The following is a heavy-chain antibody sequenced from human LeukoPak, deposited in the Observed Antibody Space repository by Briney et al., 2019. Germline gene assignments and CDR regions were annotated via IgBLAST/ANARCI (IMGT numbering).Heavy chain of an antibody. CDR1: GGTFSSYA. Sequence: SVKVSCKASGGTFSSYAISRVRQAPGQGLEWMGGIIPIFGTANYAQKFQGRVTITADESTSTAYMELSSLRSEDTAVYYCARDGVVVVPAAIRTGYYYYMDVWGKGTTVTVSS. CDR3: ARDGVVVVPAAIRTGYYYYMDV. V-gene: IGHV1-69*13. J-gene: IGHJ6*03. D-gene: IGHD2-2*02. CDR2: IIPIFGTA.